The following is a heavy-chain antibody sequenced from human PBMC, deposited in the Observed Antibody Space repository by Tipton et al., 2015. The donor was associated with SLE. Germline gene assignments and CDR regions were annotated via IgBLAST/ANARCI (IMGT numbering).Heavy chain of an antibody. D-gene: IGHD3-10*01. CDR2: IYYSGST. V-gene: IGHV4-59*12. CDR1: GASISSYY. CDR3: ARGPDRGYHFDY. J-gene: IGHJ4*02. Sequence: LRLSCAVSGASISSYYWTWIRQAPGKGLEWIGYIYYSGSTKYNPSLKSRVTFSVDTSKKQFSLKLSSVTAADTAVYYCARGPDRGYHFDYWGRGTLVSVS.